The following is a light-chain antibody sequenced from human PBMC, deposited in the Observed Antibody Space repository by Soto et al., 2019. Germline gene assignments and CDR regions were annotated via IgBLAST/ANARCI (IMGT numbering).Light chain of an antibody. CDR3: QQYGDSPRGT. Sequence: EVVLTQSPASLSLSPGERATLSCGASQIVSSNYLAWYQQKPGLAPRLLIYDASTRATGVPDRFRGSGPGTDLTLTINRLEPEDAAVYYCQQYGDSPRGTFGGGTKVEIK. CDR1: QIVSSNY. V-gene: IGKV3D-20*01. CDR2: DAS. J-gene: IGKJ4*01.